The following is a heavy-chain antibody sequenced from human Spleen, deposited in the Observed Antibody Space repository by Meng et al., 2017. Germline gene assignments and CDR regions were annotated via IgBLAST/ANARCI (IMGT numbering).Heavy chain of an antibody. D-gene: IGHD5-18*01. CDR2: IYHSGGT. CDR1: GGSFSGYY. CDR3: ARAGYSYGTDAFDM. Sequence: SETLSLTCAVYGGSFSGYYWSWIRQPPGKGLEWIGSIYHSGGTYYNPSLKSRVTISVDTSKNQFSLKLSSVTAADTAVYYCARAGYSYGTDAFDMWGQGTMVTVSS. J-gene: IGHJ3*02. V-gene: IGHV4-34*01.